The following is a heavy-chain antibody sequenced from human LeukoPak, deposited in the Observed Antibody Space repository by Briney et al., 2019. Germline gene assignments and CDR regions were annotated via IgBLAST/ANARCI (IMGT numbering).Heavy chain of an antibody. Sequence: ASVKVSCKASGYSFTSHYIHWVRQAPGQGLEWMGVFDPRAGSSSSAQKFRGRVTMTRDTSTTTVYMELSSLRSEDTAVYFCARDIVYCSGGSCYHHYYGMDVWGQGTTVTVSS. CDR2: FDPRAGSS. CDR3: ARDIVYCSGGSCYHHYYGMDV. J-gene: IGHJ6*02. V-gene: IGHV1-46*01. CDR1: GYSFTSHY. D-gene: IGHD2-15*01.